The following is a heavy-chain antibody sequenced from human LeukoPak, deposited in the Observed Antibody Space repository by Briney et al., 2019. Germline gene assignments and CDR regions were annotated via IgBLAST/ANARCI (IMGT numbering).Heavy chain of an antibody. D-gene: IGHD6-13*01. CDR3: AKDSCSWYVSPSS. J-gene: IGHJ4*02. V-gene: IGHV3-9*01. CDR2: ISWNSGIT. Sequence: PGGSLRLSSAASGFTFDEYAMHSVREAPGKGLECGSGISWNSGITCHADSVKGGVTISRDNAQNSLYLQMNSLRAEDTALYYCAKDSCSWYVSPSSWGQGTLVTVSS. CDR1: GFTFDEYA.